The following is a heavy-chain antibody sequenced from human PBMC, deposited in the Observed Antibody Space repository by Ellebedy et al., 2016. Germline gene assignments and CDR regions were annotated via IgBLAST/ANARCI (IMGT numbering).Heavy chain of an antibody. D-gene: IGHD6-13*01. CDR3: ARGVAAATYYFDY. V-gene: IGHV3-11*01. CDR1: GFTFSDYY. J-gene: IGHJ4*02. Sequence: GGSLRLSXAASGFTFSDYYMSWIRQAPGKGLEWVSYISSSGSTIYYADSVKGRFTISRDNAKNSLYLQMNSLRAEDTAVYYCARGVAAATYYFDYWGQGTLVTVSS. CDR2: ISSSGSTI.